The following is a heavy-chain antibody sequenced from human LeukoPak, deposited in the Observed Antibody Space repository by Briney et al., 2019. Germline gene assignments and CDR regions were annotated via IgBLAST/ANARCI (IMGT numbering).Heavy chain of an antibody. J-gene: IGHJ5*02. CDR3: ARETTRRCSGGSCYRQGEAGRWFDP. V-gene: IGHV4-39*07. CDR1: GGSISSSSYY. D-gene: IGHD2-15*01. CDR2: IYYSGST. Sequence: SETLSLTCTVSGGSISSSSYYWGRIRQPPGKGLEWIGSIYYSGSTYYNPSLKSRVTISVDTSKNQFSLKLSSVTAADTAVYYCARETTRRCSGGSCYRQGEAGRWFDPWGQGTLVTASS.